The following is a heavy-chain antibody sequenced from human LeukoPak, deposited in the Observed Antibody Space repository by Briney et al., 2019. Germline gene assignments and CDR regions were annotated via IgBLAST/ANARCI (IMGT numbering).Heavy chain of an antibody. D-gene: IGHD6-6*01. CDR2: IYYSGSA. V-gene: IGHV4-59*12. Sequence: PSETLSLTCTASGGSISDYSWSWIRQPPGKGLEWIGNIYYSGSANHNPSLKSRVTISRDTSKNQFSLKLSSVTAADTAVYYCARESGAARLRYFDYWGQGTLVTVSS. CDR3: ARESGAARLRYFDY. J-gene: IGHJ4*02. CDR1: GGSISDYS.